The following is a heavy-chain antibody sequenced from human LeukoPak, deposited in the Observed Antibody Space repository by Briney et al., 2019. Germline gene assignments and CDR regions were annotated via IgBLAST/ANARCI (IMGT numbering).Heavy chain of an antibody. Sequence: GGSLRLSCAASGFSFSSYTMNWVRQAPGKGLEWVAVISYDGSNKYYADSVKGRFTISRDNSKNTLYLQMNSLRAEDTAVYYCAKWDGVDTAMVTHAFDIWGQGTMVTVSS. V-gene: IGHV3-30*18. CDR2: ISYDGSNK. J-gene: IGHJ3*02. CDR3: AKWDGVDTAMVTHAFDI. CDR1: GFSFSSYT. D-gene: IGHD5-18*01.